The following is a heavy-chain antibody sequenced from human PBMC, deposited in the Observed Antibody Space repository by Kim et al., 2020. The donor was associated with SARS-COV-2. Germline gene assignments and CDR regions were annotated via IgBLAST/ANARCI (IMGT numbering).Heavy chain of an antibody. V-gene: IGHV1-69*13. CDR3: ARGGVEYYGSGRPGDYYYGMDV. CDR1: GGTFSSYA. J-gene: IGHJ6*02. Sequence: SVKVSCKASGGTFSSYAISWVRQAPGQGLEWMGGIIPIFGTANYAQKFQGRVTITADESTSTAYMELSSLRSEDTAVYYCARGGVEYYGSGRPGDYYYGMDVWGQGTTVTVSS. CDR2: IIPIFGTA. D-gene: IGHD3-10*01.